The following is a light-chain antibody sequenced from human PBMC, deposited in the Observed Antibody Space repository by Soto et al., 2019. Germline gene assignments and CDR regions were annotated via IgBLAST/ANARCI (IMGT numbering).Light chain of an antibody. CDR3: QQYFTSPCT. V-gene: IGKV4-1*01. CDR2: WAS. CDR1: QSILDRSKNKYY. J-gene: IGKJ1*01. Sequence: IVMTQSPDSLAVSLGESATFNCKSSQSILDRSKNKYYLAWYQQKSGQPPKLLIYWASLRESGVPDRFTGSGSGKDFTLTISSLQAEDVAVYYRQQYFTSPCTFGQGIKVDI.